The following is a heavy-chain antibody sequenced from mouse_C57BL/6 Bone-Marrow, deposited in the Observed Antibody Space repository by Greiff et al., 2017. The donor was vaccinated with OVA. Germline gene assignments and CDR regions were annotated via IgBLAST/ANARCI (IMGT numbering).Heavy chain of an antibody. CDR3: ARDRWLLGNMDY. Sequence: EVMLVESGGGLVKPGGSLKLSCAASGFTFSSYAMSWVRQTPEKRLEWVATISDGGSYTYYPDNVKGRFTISRDNAKNNLYLQMSHLKSEDTAMYYCARDRWLLGNMDYWGQGTSVTVSS. J-gene: IGHJ4*01. CDR1: GFTFSSYA. CDR2: ISDGGSYT. V-gene: IGHV5-4*01. D-gene: IGHD2-3*01.